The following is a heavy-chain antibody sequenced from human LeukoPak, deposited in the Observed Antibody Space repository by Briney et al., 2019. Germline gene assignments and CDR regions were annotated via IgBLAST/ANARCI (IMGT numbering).Heavy chain of an antibody. CDR1: GLTISSYS. CDR2: ISSSSSTI. Sequence: GGSLRLSCAASGLTISSYSMNWVRQAPGKGLQWVSYISSSSSTIYYADSVKGRFTISRDNAKNSLYLQMNSLTAEDTAVYHCARALWSGETFPAYWGQGTLVPVSS. V-gene: IGHV3-48*01. D-gene: IGHD3-10*01. CDR3: ARALWSGETFPAY. J-gene: IGHJ4*02.